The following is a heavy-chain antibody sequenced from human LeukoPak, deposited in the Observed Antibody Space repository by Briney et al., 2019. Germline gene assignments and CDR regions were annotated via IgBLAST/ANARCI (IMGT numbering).Heavy chain of an antibody. CDR1: GASISSYY. CDR3: ARHRYYYDSSRYYYQP. D-gene: IGHD3-22*01. V-gene: IGHV4-59*01. Sequence: SETLLITCTVSGASISSYYWSWIRQPPGKGLEWIGYIYYSGSTNYNPSHKSRVTISVDTSKNQFSLRLSSVTAADTAVYYCARHRYYYDSSRYYYQPWGKGTPVSSSS. CDR2: IYYSGST. J-gene: IGHJ6*04.